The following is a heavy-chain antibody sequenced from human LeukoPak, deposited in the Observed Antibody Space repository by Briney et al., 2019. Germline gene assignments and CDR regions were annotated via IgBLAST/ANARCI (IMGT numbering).Heavy chain of an antibody. Sequence: SETLSLTCTVSGASISGYYWSWIRQPPGKGLEWIGYMHSTGSTNQNPSLKSRVTISVDTSKNQFSLKLSSVTAADTAVYYCARGGDYLDFWGQGTLVTVSS. J-gene: IGHJ4*02. CDR2: MHSTGST. V-gene: IGHV4-59*01. CDR3: ARGGDYLDF. CDR1: GASISGYY.